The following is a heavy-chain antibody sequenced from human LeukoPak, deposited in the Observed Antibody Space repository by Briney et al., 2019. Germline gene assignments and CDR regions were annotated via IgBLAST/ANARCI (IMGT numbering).Heavy chain of an antibody. CDR3: ARLDAAAGRYLQFFY. CDR2: IHDSGST. CDR1: GGSLSNYY. D-gene: IGHD5-24*01. J-gene: IGHJ4*02. Sequence: SETLSLTCTVSGGSLSNYYWFWIRQSPEKGLEWIGYIHDSGSTNYNPSLKSRVTISVDTSKNQFSLKLSSVTAADTAVYYCARLDAAAGRYLQFFYWGQGTLVTVS. V-gene: IGHV4-59*08.